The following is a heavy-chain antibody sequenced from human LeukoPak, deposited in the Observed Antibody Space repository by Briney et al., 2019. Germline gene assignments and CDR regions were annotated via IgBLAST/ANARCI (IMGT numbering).Heavy chain of an antibody. CDR2: IYYSGNT. V-gene: IGHV4-31*03. CDR1: GGSISSGGYY. Sequence: SETLSLTCTVSGGSISSGGYYWSWIRQHPGKGLEWIGYIYYSGNTYYNPSLKSRVTISVDTSKNQFSLKLSSVTAADTAVYYCARVRGSTVTTQYYFDYWGQGTLVTVSS. CDR3: ARVRGSTVTTQYYFDY. J-gene: IGHJ4*02. D-gene: IGHD4-11*01.